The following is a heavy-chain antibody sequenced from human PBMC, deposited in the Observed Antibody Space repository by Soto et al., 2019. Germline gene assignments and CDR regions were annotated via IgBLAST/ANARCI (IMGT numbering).Heavy chain of an antibody. V-gene: IGHV4-30-2*01. J-gene: IGHJ5*02. CDR3: ARGADFWSGYHLNWFDP. D-gene: IGHD3-3*01. Sequence: PSETLSLTCAVSGGSISSGGYSWSWIRQPPGKGLEWIGYIYHSGSTYYNPSLKSRVTISVDRSKNQFSLKLSSVTAADTAVYYCARGADFWSGYHLNWFDPWGQGTLVTVSS. CDR1: GGSISSGGYS. CDR2: IYHSGST.